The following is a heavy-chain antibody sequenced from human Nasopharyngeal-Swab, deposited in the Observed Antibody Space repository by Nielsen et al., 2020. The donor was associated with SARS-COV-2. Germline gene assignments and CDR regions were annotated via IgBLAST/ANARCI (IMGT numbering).Heavy chain of an antibody. J-gene: IGHJ4*02. CDR2: IKQDGSGK. V-gene: IGHV3-7*01. CDR1: GFTFSSYW. Sequence: GESLKISCAASGFTFSSYWMSWVRQAPGKGLEWVANIKQDGSGKYYVDSVKGRFTISRDNAKNSLYLQMNSLRAEDTAVYYCAGKNYFDYWGQGTLVTVSS. CDR3: AGKNYFDY.